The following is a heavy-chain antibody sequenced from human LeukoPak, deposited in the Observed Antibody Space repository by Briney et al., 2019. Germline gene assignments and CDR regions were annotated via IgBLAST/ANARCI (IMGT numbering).Heavy chain of an antibody. CDR1: GFTFSTYA. J-gene: IGHJ3*02. Sequence: PGGSLGLSCAASGFTFSTYAMHWVRQAPGKRLEYVSAISGNGGTTYYANSVKGRFTISRDNSKNTLYLQMDSLRAEDMAVYYCARGGIKGPHDAYDIWGQGTVVTVSS. CDR3: ARGGIKGPHDAYDI. CDR2: ISGNGGTT. V-gene: IGHV3-64*01. D-gene: IGHD3-10*01.